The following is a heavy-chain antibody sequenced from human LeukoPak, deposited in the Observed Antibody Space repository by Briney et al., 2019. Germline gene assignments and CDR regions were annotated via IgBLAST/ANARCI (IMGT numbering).Heavy chain of an antibody. CDR1: GFTFSSYA. CDR3: AKGRLDPNLVLDY. Sequence: GGSPRLSCAASGFTFSSYAMTWVRQAPGKGLEWVSSFSASGGRTYYADSVKGRFTISRDNSKNTLYLQLNSLRAEDTAVYFCAKGRLDPNLVLDYWGQGTLVTVSS. V-gene: IGHV3-23*01. J-gene: IGHJ4*02. D-gene: IGHD2-8*02. CDR2: FSASGGRT.